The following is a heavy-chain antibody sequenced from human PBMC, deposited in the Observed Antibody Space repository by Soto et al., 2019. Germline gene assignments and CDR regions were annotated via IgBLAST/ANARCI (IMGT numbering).Heavy chain of an antibody. CDR3: AKASITMVRGVITLFDS. D-gene: IGHD3-10*01. CDR1: GFTFSSYA. J-gene: IGHJ4*02. Sequence: GGSLRLSCAASGFTFSSYAMSWVRQAPGKGLEWVSAISGSGGSTYYADSVKGRFTISRDNSKNTLYLQMNSLRAEDTAVYYCAKASITMVRGVITLFDSWGQGXLVTVYS. CDR2: ISGSGGST. V-gene: IGHV3-23*01.